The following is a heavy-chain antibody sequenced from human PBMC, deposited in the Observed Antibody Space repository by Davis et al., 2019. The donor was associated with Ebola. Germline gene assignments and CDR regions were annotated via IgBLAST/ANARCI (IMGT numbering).Heavy chain of an antibody. D-gene: IGHD3-9*01. Sequence: SLTLSCTASGFTFGDYAMSWVRQAPGKGLEWVSGISWNSGSIGYADSVKGRFTISRDNARNSLYLQMSSLRADDTALYYCAKERHHDSLTGYFSDWGQGTLVTVSS. J-gene: IGHJ4*02. CDR3: AKERHHDSLTGYFSD. V-gene: IGHV3-9*01. CDR2: ISWNSGSI. CDR1: GFTFGDYA.